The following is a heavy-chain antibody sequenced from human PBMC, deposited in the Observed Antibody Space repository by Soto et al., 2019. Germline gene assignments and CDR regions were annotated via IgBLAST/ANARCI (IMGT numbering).Heavy chain of an antibody. CDR2: IIPIFATT. Sequence: QVQLVQSGAEVRKPGSSLKVSCRASGGSFSSYAFGWVRQAPGQGLEWMGGIIPIFATTKYARKFEDRLTITADESTRTAYMELDSLRSEDTAVYYCAANTYGVVSYSFYGMDVWGQGTTVTVSS. CDR1: GGSFSSYA. V-gene: IGHV1-69*01. CDR3: AANTYGVVSYSFYGMDV. D-gene: IGHD3-3*01. J-gene: IGHJ6*02.